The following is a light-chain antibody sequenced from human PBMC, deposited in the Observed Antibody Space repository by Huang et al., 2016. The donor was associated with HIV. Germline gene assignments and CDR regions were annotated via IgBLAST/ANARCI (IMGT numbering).Light chain of an antibody. Sequence: DIQMTQSLSTLSASVGERVTISCRASQNINSWLAWYQQKPGQAPRLLIYKSSNLESGVPSRFSGSGSGTEFSLTITTLQPEDFATYYCQQYYGSFTFGGGTKV. CDR3: QQYYGSFT. CDR2: KSS. J-gene: IGKJ4*01. CDR1: QNINSW. V-gene: IGKV1-5*03.